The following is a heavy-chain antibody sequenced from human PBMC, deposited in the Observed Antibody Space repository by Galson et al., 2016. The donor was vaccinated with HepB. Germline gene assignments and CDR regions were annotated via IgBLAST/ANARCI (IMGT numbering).Heavy chain of an antibody. D-gene: IGHD3-10*01. J-gene: IGHJ4*02. Sequence: SETLSLTCTVSGGSISSYYWSWIRQHPGKGLEWIGYIYHSGSTYYNPSLKSRVTISVDTSKNQLFLKLSSVTAADTAVYYCAREGGYGSGSYYNDYWGQGTLVTVSS. CDR1: GGSISSYY. V-gene: IGHV4-59*06. CDR2: IYHSGST. CDR3: AREGGYGSGSYYNDY.